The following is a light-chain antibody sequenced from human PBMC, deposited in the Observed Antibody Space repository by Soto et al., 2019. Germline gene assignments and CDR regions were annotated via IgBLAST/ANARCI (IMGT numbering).Light chain of an antibody. Sequence: QSVLTQPPSMSAALGQMVTITCSGSSSNIGNNRVSWYQQLPGTAPKLLIYDNSERPSGIPDRFSGSKSGTSATLGITGLQTGDEADYYCGTWDTTLSAVVFGGGTKLTVL. CDR2: DNS. V-gene: IGLV1-51*01. CDR3: GTWDTTLSAVV. CDR1: SSNIGNNR. J-gene: IGLJ2*01.